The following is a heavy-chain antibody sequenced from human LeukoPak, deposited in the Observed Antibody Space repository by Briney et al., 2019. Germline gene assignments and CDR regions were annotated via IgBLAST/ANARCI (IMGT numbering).Heavy chain of an antibody. Sequence: PSETLSLTCAVYGGSFSGYYWSWIRQPPGKGPEWIGEINHSGSTNYNPSLKSRVTISVDTSKNQFSLKLSSVTAADTAVYYCARVRYSNYFDYWGQGTLVTVSS. D-gene: IGHD4-11*01. J-gene: IGHJ4*02. CDR2: INHSGST. CDR1: GGSFSGYY. V-gene: IGHV4-34*01. CDR3: ARVRYSNYFDY.